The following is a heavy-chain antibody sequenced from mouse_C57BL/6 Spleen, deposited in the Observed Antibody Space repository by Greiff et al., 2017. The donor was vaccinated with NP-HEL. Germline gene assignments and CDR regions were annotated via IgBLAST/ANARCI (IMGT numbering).Heavy chain of an antibody. CDR2: ISYDGSN. CDR3: ARVGDYGAWFAY. CDR1: GYSITSGYY. Sequence: EVKLMESGPGLVKPSQSLSLTCSVTGYSITSGYYWNWIRQFPGNKLEWMGYISYDGSNNYNPSLKNRISITRDTSKNQFFLKLNSVTTEDTATYYCARVGDYGAWFAYWGQGTLVTVSA. J-gene: IGHJ3*01. D-gene: IGHD2-4*01. V-gene: IGHV3-6*01.